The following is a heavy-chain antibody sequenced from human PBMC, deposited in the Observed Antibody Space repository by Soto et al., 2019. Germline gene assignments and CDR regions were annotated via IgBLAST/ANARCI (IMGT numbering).Heavy chain of an antibody. J-gene: IGHJ4*02. CDR2: IIPIFGTA. CDR1: GGTFSSYA. CDR3: ASRDDELMPFGY. V-gene: IGHV1-69*06. Sequence: QVQLVQSGAEVKKPGSSVKVSCTASGGTFSSYAISWVRQAPGQGLEWMGVIIPIFGTANYAQKFQGRVTITADKSTRTAYMELSSLRAEDTAVYYCASRDDELMPFGYWGQGTLVTVSS. D-gene: IGHD2-2*01.